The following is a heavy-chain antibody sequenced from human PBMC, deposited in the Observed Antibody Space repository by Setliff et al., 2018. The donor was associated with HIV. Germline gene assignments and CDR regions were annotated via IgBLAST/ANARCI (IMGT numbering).Heavy chain of an antibody. V-gene: IGHV4-39*01. D-gene: IGHD4-17*01. J-gene: IGHJ5*02. CDR1: GGSITSDNYS. CDR2: FFSTGAA. Sequence: SETLSLTCTVSGGSITSDNYSWGWIRQPPGKGLEWIGTFFSTGAAYYNPSLKSRVVISVDTSKNQFSLKLSSVTAADTSIYYCARGEDYGDYNNWFGPWGQGILVTVSS. CDR3: ARGEDYGDYNNWFGP.